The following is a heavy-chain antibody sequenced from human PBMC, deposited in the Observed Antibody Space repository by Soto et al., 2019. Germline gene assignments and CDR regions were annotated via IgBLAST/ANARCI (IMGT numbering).Heavy chain of an antibody. CDR2: IHGSGGIT. Sequence: QLLQSGGGLVQPGGSLTLSCAASGFTFGTTDMSWVRQAPGEGLEWVSTIHGSGGITYYADSVKGRFTISRDNSRNTVYLHMNSLRGDDTALYYCVKNSGWFNTWGQGALVTVSS. CDR3: VKNSGWFNT. D-gene: IGHD3-10*01. CDR1: GFTFGTTD. V-gene: IGHV3-23*01. J-gene: IGHJ5*02.